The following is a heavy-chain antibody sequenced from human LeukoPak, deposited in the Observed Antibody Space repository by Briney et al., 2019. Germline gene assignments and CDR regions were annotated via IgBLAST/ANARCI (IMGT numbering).Heavy chain of an antibody. D-gene: IGHD2-15*01. J-gene: IGHJ2*01. V-gene: IGHV4-59*08. CDR2: IYYSGST. Sequence: SETLSLTCTVSGGSISSYYWSWIRQPPGKGLEWIGYIYYSGSTNYNPSLKSRVTISVDTSKNQFSLKLSSVTAADTAVYYCARGVDWYFDLWGRGTLVTVSS. CDR3: ARGVDWYFDL. CDR1: GGSISSYY.